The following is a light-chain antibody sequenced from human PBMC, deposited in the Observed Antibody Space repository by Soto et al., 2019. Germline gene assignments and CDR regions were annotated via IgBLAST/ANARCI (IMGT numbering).Light chain of an antibody. CDR2: GAS. J-gene: IGKJ4*01. CDR1: QDVNIY. CDR3: QQYGNWPLT. Sequence: EIVMTQSPATLSVSPGERATLSCRASQDVNIYLAWYQQKPGQAPRLLISGASTRATGIPARFSGSGSGTEFTITSSSLQSEDVVVYYCQQYGNWPLTFGGGTNVEIK. V-gene: IGKV3D-15*01.